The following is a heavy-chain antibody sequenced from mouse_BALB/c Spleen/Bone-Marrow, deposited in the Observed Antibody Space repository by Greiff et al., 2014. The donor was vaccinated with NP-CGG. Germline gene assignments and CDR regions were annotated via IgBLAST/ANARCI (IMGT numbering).Heavy chain of an antibody. CDR1: GFTFSNYW. J-gene: IGHJ3*01. Sequence: VQLKESGGGLVQPGGSMKLSCVASGFTFSNYWMNWVRQSPEKGLDWVAEIRLKSNNYATHYAESVRGRFTISRDDSKSSVYLQMNNLRAEDTGIYYCTTGFAYWGQGTLVTVSA. V-gene: IGHV6-6*02. CDR3: TTGFAY. CDR2: IRLKSNNYAT.